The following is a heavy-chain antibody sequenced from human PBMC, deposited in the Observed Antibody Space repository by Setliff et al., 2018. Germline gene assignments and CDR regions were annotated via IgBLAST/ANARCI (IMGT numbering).Heavy chain of an antibody. CDR1: GYTFTSYA. V-gene: IGHV1-3*01. CDR3: AREAKRNVEVVVAATPVY. Sequence: ASVKVSCKASGYTFTSYAMHWVRQAPGQRLEWMGWINAGNGNTKYSQKFQGRVTITRDTSASTAYMELSSLRSEDTAVYYCAREAKRNVEVVVAATPVYWGQGTLVTVS. D-gene: IGHD2-15*01. J-gene: IGHJ4*02. CDR2: INAGNGNT.